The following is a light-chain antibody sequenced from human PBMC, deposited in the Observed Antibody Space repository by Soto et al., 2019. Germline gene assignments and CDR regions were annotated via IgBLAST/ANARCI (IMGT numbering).Light chain of an antibody. CDR2: AAS. J-gene: IGKJ1*01. CDR3: QQYNKWPPRT. CDR1: QSVSSN. Sequence: EIVMTQSPATLSVSPGERATLSCRASQSVSSNLAWYQQKPGQAPRLLIYAASTRATGIPTRFSGSGSGTKFTLTISSLQSEDFAVYYCQQYNKWPPRTFGQGT. V-gene: IGKV3-15*01.